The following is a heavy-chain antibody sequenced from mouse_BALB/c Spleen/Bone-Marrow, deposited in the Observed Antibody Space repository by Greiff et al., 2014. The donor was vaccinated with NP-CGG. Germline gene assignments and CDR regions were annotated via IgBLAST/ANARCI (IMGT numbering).Heavy chain of an antibody. Sequence: VQLKESGGGLVKPGGSLKLSCAASGFIFSDYYMYWGRQTPEKRLEWVATISDGGSYTSYPDSVKGRFTVSRDNAKNNLYLQMSSLKSEDTAFYYCARTYRPYALDYWGQGSSVTVSS. CDR1: GFIFSDYY. D-gene: IGHD2-14*01. CDR2: ISDGGSYT. J-gene: IGHJ4*01. V-gene: IGHV5-4*02. CDR3: ARTYRPYALDY.